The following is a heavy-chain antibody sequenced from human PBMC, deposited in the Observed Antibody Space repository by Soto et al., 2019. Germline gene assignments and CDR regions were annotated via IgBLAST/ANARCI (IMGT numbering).Heavy chain of an antibody. CDR2: FDPEDGET. J-gene: IGHJ4*02. CDR1: GYTLTELS. D-gene: IGHD3-3*01. CDR3: ATVRLLYYDFWSGELALFDY. V-gene: IGHV1-24*01. Sequence: GASVKVSCKVAGYTLTELSMHWVRQAPGKGLEWMGGFDPEDGETIYAQKFQGRVTMTEDTSTDTAYMELSSLRSEDTAVYYCATVRLLYYDFWSGELALFDYWGQGTLVTVSS.